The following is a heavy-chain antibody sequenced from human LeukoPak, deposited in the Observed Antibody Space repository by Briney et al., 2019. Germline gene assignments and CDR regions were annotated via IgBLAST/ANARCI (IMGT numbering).Heavy chain of an antibody. CDR1: GYTFTSYY. CDR2: MNPNGGST. V-gene: IGHV1-8*03. J-gene: IGHJ6*02. Sequence: ASVKFSCKASGYTFTSYYMHCVRQATGQGLEWMGWMNPNGGSTGYAQKFQGRVTITRNTSISTAYMELSSLRSEDTAVYYCARWESPYDILTGYPMGAGYYYGMDVWGQGTTVTVSS. D-gene: IGHD3-9*01. CDR3: ARWESPYDILTGYPMGAGYYYGMDV.